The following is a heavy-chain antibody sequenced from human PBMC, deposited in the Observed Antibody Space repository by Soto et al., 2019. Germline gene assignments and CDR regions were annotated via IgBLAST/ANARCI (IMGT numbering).Heavy chain of an antibody. V-gene: IGHV4-30-4*07. J-gene: IGHJ6*02. CDR2: IYYSGTT. D-gene: IGHD1-1*01. CDR1: GGSVSSGSYY. CDR3: ARDLWVEPELYYYGMDV. Sequence: SVTLSLTCPVSGGSVSSGSYYWSWIRQPPGKGLEWIGYIYYSGTTYYNPSLKSRLTISVDTSKNHFSLRLTSVTAADTAVYYCARDLWVEPELYYYGMDVWGQGTTVTVSS.